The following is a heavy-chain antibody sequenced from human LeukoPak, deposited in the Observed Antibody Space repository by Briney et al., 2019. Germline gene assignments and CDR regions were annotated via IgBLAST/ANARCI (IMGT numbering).Heavy chain of an antibody. V-gene: IGHV3-21*01. CDR2: ISSSSSYI. D-gene: IGHD4-17*01. Sequence: GGSLRLSCAASGFTFSSYSMNWVRQAPGKGLEWVSSISSSSSYIYYADSVKGRFTISRDNAKNSLYLQMNSLRAEDTAVYYCARGGGPTVTTPDNGGQETLVTASS. J-gene: IGHJ4*02. CDR3: ARGGGPTVTTPDN. CDR1: GFTFSSYS.